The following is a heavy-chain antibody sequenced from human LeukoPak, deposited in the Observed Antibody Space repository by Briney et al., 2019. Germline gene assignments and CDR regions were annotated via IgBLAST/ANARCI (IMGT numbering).Heavy chain of an antibody. J-gene: IGHJ4*02. CDR3: ARQSLPYYYDSSGYFDY. CDR1: GYSFTNYW. CDR2: IYPGDSDT. D-gene: IGHD3-22*01. Sequence: GESLKISCKGSGYSFTNYWIGWVRQMPGKGLEWMGIIYPGDSDTRYSPSFQGQVTISADKSISTAYLQWSSLKASDTAMYYCARQSLPYYYDSSGYFDYWGQGTLVTVSS. V-gene: IGHV5-51*01.